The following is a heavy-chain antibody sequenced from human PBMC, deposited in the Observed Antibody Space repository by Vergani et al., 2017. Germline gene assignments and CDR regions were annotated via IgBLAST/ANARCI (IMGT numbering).Heavy chain of an antibody. CDR3: ARDQGWLKDY. D-gene: IGHD3-9*01. CDR2: VDPEEGET. J-gene: IGHJ4*02. Sequence: EVPLVQSGAGVKKPGATVKISCKVSGYTLPAYSMHWVKQAPGKGLEWLGLVDPEEGETIYAEEFQGRGTITADTSTDTAYMELSSLRSEDTAVYYCARDQGWLKDYWGQGTLVTVSS. CDR1: GYTLPAYS. V-gene: IGHV1-69-2*01.